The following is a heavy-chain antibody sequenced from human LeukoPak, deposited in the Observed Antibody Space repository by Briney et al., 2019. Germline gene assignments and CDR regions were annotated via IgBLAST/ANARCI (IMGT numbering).Heavy chain of an antibody. CDR3: ARGDSSSWYQGRGGYYYYMDV. D-gene: IGHD6-13*01. V-gene: IGHV4-59*01. CDR1: GGSISNYY. J-gene: IGHJ6*03. Sequence: PSETLSLTCTASGGSISNYYWSWIRQPPGKGLEWIGYIYYSGSTNYNPSLKSRVTISVDTSKNQFSLKLSSVTAADTAVYYCARGDSSSWYQGRGGYYYYMDVWGKGTTVTVSS. CDR2: IYYSGST.